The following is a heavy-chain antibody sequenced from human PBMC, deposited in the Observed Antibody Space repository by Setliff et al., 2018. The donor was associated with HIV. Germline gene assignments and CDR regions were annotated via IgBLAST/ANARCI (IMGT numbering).Heavy chain of an antibody. J-gene: IGHJ4*02. D-gene: IGHD3-22*01. CDR2: IDPGDDET. CDR1: GYTFTDYY. Sequence: ASVKVSCKVSGYTFTDYYLHWVQQAPGKGLEWVGLIDPGDDETLFAEKFQGRVTITADTSTDTAYMELSSLRSEGTAVYYCARLGSYDYDSSGSHYYFDCWGQGTLVTVSS. CDR3: ARLGSYDYDSSGSHYYFDC. V-gene: IGHV1-69-2*01.